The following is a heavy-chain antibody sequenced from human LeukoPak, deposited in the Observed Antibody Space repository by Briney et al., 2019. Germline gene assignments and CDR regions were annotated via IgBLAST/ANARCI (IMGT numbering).Heavy chain of an antibody. J-gene: IGHJ4*02. CDR1: GFTFSSYG. D-gene: IGHD1-20*01. Sequence: PGGSLRLSCAASGFTFSSYGMHWVRQAPGKGLEWVAVISYDGSNKYYADSVKGRFTTSRDNSKNTLYLQMNSLRAEDTAVYYCAKDRWRYNWNFGFIDYWGQGTLVTVSS. CDR3: AKDRWRYNWNFGFIDY. CDR2: ISYDGSNK. V-gene: IGHV3-30*18.